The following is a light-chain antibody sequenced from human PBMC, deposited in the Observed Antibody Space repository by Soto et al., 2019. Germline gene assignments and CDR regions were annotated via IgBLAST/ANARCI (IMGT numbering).Light chain of an antibody. J-gene: IGKJ2*03. Sequence: TQSPATLSVSLGVEVSLSCRASQSVGPNLAWYQQRPGQAPRLLIHWGSTRANGVPARFRGSGRGTDFTLTISNLQSEDLAVYYCQQYENWPPYSFGQGTRLEIK. V-gene: IGKV3-15*01. CDR2: WGS. CDR3: QQYENWPPYS. CDR1: QSVGPN.